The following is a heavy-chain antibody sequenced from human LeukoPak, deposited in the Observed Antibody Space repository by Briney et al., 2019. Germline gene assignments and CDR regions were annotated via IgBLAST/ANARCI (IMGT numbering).Heavy chain of an antibody. D-gene: IGHD3-10*01. CDR1: GFTFSSYA. J-gene: IGHJ3*02. V-gene: IGHV3-30*14. CDR2: ISYDGSNK. CDR3: AREVNWQFGGLFGAFDI. Sequence: GGSLRLSCAASGFTFSSYAMHWVRQAPGKGLEWVAVISYDGSNKYYADSVKGRFTISRDNSKNTLYLQMNSLRVEDTAVYYCAREVNWQFGGLFGAFDIWGQGTMVTVSS.